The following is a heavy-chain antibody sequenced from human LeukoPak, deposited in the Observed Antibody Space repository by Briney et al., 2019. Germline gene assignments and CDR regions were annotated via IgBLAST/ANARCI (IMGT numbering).Heavy chain of an antibody. CDR3: ARDLITMVRGVTDAFDI. Sequence: ASVKVSCKASGYTFTSYAMNWVRQAPGQGLGWMGWINTNTGNPTYAQGFTGRFVFSLDTSVSTAYLQISSLKAEDTAVYYCARDLITMVRGVTDAFDIWGQGQWSPSLQ. D-gene: IGHD3-10*01. CDR1: GYTFTSYA. J-gene: IGHJ3*02. CDR2: INTNTGNP. V-gene: IGHV7-4-1*02.